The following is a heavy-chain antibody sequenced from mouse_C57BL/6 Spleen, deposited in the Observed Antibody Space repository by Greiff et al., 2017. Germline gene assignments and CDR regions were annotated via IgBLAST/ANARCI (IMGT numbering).Heavy chain of an antibody. CDR2: ISYDGST. Sequence: DVQLQESGPGLVKPSQSLSLTCSVTGYSITSGYYWNWIRQFPGNKLEWMGYISYDGSTNYNPSLKNRISITRDTSKNQLFLKLNSVTTEDTATYYCAREANWGFDYWGQGTTLTVSS. V-gene: IGHV3-6*01. D-gene: IGHD4-1*01. J-gene: IGHJ2*01. CDR1: GYSITSGYY. CDR3: AREANWGFDY.